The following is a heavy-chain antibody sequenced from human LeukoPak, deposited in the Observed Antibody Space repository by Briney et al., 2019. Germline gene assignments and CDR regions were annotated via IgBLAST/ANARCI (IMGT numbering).Heavy chain of an antibody. J-gene: IGHJ6*03. CDR3: ARGLNYYDNTGYYPAYMDV. CDR2: INHSGST. V-gene: IGHV4-34*01. Sequence: SETLSLTCAVYGGSFSGYYWSWIRQPPGKGLEWIGEINHSGSTNYNPSLKSRVTISVDTSKNQFSLKLSSVTAADAALYYCARGLNYYDNTGYYPAYMDVWGKGTTVTVSS. CDR1: GGSFSGYY. D-gene: IGHD3-22*01.